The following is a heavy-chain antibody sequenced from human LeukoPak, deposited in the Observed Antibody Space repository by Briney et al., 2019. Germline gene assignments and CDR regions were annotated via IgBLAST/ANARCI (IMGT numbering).Heavy chain of an antibody. V-gene: IGHV4-59*12. CDR2: IYYSGST. CDR1: GNSISSYY. D-gene: IGHD6-13*01. Sequence: PSETLSLTCTVSGNSISSYYWSWIRQPPGKGLEWIGYIYYSGSTNYNPSLKSRVTISVDTSKNQFSLKLSSVTAADTAVYYCARVASSSPKGGWFDPWGQGTLVTVSS. J-gene: IGHJ5*02. CDR3: ARVASSSPKGGWFDP.